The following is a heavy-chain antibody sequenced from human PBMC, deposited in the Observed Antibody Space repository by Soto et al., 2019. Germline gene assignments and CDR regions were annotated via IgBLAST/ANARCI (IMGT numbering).Heavy chain of an antibody. Sequence: SSETLSLTCTVSGGSISSSTYYWGWIRQPPGKGLEWIGSISYSGSTYYNPSLKTRVTISVDTSKNQFSLKLSSVTATDTAVYYCERHGQVPSYFDYWGQGALVTVSS. CDR3: ERHGQVPSYFDY. CDR1: GGSISSSTYY. V-gene: IGHV4-39*01. CDR2: ISYSGST. J-gene: IGHJ4*02.